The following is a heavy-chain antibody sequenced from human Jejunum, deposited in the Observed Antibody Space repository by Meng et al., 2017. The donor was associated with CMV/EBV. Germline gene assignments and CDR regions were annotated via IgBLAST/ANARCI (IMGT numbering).Heavy chain of an antibody. CDR1: YW. J-gene: IGHJ3*01. Sequence: YWMNWVRKAPGGGLEWVANIKQDGSERYYEGSVKGRFTISRDNAKNSIYLQMRSLRADDTALYYCATGDCTSASCSGWGAFDFWGRGTMVTVSS. CDR2: IKQDGSER. V-gene: IGHV3-7*01. CDR3: ATGDCTSASCSGWGAFDF. D-gene: IGHD2-2*01.